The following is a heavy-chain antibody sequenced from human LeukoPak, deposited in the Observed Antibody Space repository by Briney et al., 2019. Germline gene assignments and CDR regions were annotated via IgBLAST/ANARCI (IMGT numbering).Heavy chain of an antibody. D-gene: IGHD2-2*01. V-gene: IGHV3-30*18. J-gene: IGHJ4*02. Sequence: PGGSLRLSCAASGFTFSSYGMHWVRQAPGKGLEWVAVISYDGSNKYYADSVKGRFTISRDNSKNTLYLQMNSLRAEDTAVYYCAKDLSSYALYYFDYWGQGTLVTVSS. CDR1: GFTFSSYG. CDR2: ISYDGSNK. CDR3: AKDLSSYALYYFDY.